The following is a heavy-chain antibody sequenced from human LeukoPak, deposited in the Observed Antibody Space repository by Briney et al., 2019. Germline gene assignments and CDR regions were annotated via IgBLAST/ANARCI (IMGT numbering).Heavy chain of an antibody. Sequence: GASVKVSCKASGYTFTGYYMHWVRQAPGQGLEWMGWINPNSGGTNYAQKFQGRVTMTRDTSISTACMELSRLRSDDTAVYYCARDLGLKWERPTTIDYWGQGTLVTVSS. CDR1: GYTFTGYY. CDR2: INPNSGGT. V-gene: IGHV1-2*02. D-gene: IGHD1-26*01. J-gene: IGHJ4*02. CDR3: ARDLGLKWERPTTIDY.